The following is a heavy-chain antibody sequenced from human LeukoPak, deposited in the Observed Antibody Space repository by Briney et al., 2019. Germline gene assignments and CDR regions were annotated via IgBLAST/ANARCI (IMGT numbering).Heavy chain of an antibody. CDR1: GFTFNNYN. J-gene: IGHJ6*03. CDR3: ARDTYYGSGMHPSKSRAYYMDV. CDR2: IKQDGSEK. D-gene: IGHD3-10*01. V-gene: IGHV3-7*03. Sequence: PGGSLRLSCAASGFTFNNYNMIWVRQAPGKGLEWVANIKQDGSEKYYVDSVKGRFTISRDNAKNSLYLQMNSLRAEDTAVYYCARDTYYGSGMHPSKSRAYYMDVWGKGTTVTISS.